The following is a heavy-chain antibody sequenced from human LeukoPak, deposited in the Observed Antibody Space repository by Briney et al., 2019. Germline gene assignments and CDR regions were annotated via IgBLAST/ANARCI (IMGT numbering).Heavy chain of an antibody. CDR2: IWYDGSNK. CDR3: ARDRKYYDFWSGYYTGIDY. Sequence: GRPLRLSCAASGFTFNSYGMHWVRHAPGKGREGVADIWYDGSNKYYADSVKGRFTISRDNSKTKLYLQMNRLRAEDTAVYYCARDRKYYDFWSGYYTGIDYWGQGTLVTVSS. V-gene: IGHV3-33*01. D-gene: IGHD3-3*01. J-gene: IGHJ4*02. CDR1: GFTFNSYG.